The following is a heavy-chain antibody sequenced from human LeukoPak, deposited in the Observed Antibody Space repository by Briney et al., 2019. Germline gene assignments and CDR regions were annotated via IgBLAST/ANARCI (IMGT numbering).Heavy chain of an antibody. Sequence: SGTLSLTCAVSGGSISSSNWWSWVRQPPGKGLEWIGYIYYSGSTNYNPSLKSRVTISVDTSKNQFSLKLSSVTAADTAVYYCARDGSGSSAHVYFDYWGQGTLVTVSS. V-gene: IGHV4-4*02. CDR2: IYYSGST. D-gene: IGHD1-26*01. CDR1: GGSISSSNW. CDR3: ARDGSGSSAHVYFDY. J-gene: IGHJ4*02.